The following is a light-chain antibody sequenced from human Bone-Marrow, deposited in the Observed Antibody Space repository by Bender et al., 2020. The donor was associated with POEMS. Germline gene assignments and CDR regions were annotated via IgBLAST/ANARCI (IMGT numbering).Light chain of an antibody. J-gene: IGLJ1*01. Sequence: QSALTQPASVSGSPGQSITISCTGTSSDVGGYNYVSWYQQPPGTAPKLMIYEVSNRPSGVPDRFSGSKSGNTASLTISGLQAEDEADYYCCSYAGSSSYVFGSGTKVTVL. V-gene: IGLV2-23*02. CDR1: SSDVGGYNY. CDR3: CSYAGSSSYV. CDR2: EVS.